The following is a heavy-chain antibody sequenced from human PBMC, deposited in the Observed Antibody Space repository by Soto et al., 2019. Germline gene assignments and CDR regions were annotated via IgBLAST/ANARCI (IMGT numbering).Heavy chain of an antibody. CDR1: GYTLTELS. CDR3: ATAIVVVKEYYFDY. V-gene: IGHV1-24*01. Sequence: ASVKVSCKVSGYTLTELSMHWVRQAPGKGLEWMGGFDPEDGETIYAQKFQGRVTMTEDTSTETAYMELSSLRSEDTAVYYCATAIVVVKEYYFDYWGQGTLVTVSS. CDR2: FDPEDGET. D-gene: IGHD3-22*01. J-gene: IGHJ4*02.